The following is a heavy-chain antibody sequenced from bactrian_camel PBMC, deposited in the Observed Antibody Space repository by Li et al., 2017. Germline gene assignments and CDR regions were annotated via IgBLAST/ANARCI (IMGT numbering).Heavy chain of an antibody. D-gene: IGHD2*01. Sequence: QVQLVESGGGSVQAGGSLRLSCTASGLSAVDFDMGWFRQTPGNRCDMVSIASKDGTARYAGSVKGRFTISQDNAKKTLYLQMNSLKPEDTGMYYCAAAVRSIWACSSAKDLYTYWGQGTQVTVS. J-gene: IGHJ4*01. V-gene: IGHV3S63*01. CDR2: ASKDGTA. CDR1: GLSAVDFD. CDR3: AAAVRSIWACSSAKDLYTY.